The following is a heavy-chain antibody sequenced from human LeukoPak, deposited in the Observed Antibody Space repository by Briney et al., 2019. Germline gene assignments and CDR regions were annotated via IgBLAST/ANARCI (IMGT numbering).Heavy chain of an antibody. D-gene: IGHD2-15*01. CDR3: AREGVVVAAANNWFDP. J-gene: IGHJ5*02. Sequence: ASVKVSCKASGGTFSSYAISWVRQAPGQGLEWMGRIIPILGIANYAQKFQGRVTITADKSTSTAYMELSSLRSEDTAVYYCAREGVVVAAANNWFDPWGQGTLVTVSS. V-gene: IGHV1-69*04. CDR1: GGTFSSYA. CDR2: IIPILGIA.